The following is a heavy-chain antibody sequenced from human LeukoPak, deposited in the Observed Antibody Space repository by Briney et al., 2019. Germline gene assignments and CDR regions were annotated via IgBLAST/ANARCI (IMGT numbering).Heavy chain of an antibody. J-gene: IGHJ4*02. CDR2: VNPTGDTT. V-gene: IGHV1-46*01. CDR1: GYSFTSYY. Sequence: ASVKVSCKASGYSFTSYYIHWVRQAPGQGLEWMGIVNPTGDTTSYAPKFQGRVTMTRDTPTSTVYLEMSSLRSDDTAVYYCARGRGITVFGVVDYWGQGTLVTVSS. D-gene: IGHD3-3*01. CDR3: ARGRGITVFGVVDY.